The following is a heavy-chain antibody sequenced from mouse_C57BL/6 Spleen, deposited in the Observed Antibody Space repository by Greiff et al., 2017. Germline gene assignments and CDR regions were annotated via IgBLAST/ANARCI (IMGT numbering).Heavy chain of an antibody. Sequence: EVQGVESGGDLVKPGGSLKLSCAASGFTFSSYGMSWVRQTPDKRLEWVATISSGGSYTYYPDSVKGRFTISRDNAKNTLYLQMSSLKSEDTAMYYCARGEGYDVFDYWGQGTTLTVSS. J-gene: IGHJ2*01. D-gene: IGHD2-2*01. CDR1: GFTFSSYG. CDR3: ARGEGYDVFDY. CDR2: ISSGGSYT. V-gene: IGHV5-6*01.